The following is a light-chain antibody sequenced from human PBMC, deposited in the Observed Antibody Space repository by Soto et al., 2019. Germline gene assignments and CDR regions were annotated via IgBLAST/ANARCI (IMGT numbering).Light chain of an antibody. V-gene: IGKV3-15*01. J-gene: IGKJ1*01. CDR3: QQYSNWPQWT. CDR1: QSVSSY. CDR2: GAS. Sequence: EIVLTQFPATLSLSPGDGATLSCRASQSVSSYLAWYQQKRGQAPRLLIYGASTRATGVPARFSGSGSGTEFTLTITSLQSEDFAVYYCQQYSNWPQWTFGQGTKVDIK.